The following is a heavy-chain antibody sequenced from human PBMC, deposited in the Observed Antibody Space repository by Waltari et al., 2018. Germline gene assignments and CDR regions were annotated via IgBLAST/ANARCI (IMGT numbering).Heavy chain of an antibody. CDR3: ARVRDGYNL. CDR2: IIPILGTA. Sequence: QVQLVQSGAEVKKPGSSVKVSCKASGGTFSSYAISWVRQAPGQGLEWMGGIIPILGTANYAQKFQGRVTITTDESTRTAYMELSSLRSEDTAVYYCARVRDGYNLWGQGTLVTVSS. V-gene: IGHV1-69*05. CDR1: GGTFSSYA. J-gene: IGHJ4*02. D-gene: IGHD5-12*01.